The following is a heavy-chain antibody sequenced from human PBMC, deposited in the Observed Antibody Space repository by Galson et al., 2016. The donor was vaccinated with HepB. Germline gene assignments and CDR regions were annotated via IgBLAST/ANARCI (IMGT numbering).Heavy chain of an antibody. J-gene: IGHJ4*02. CDR2: ISPVDSDT. V-gene: IGHV5-51*01. D-gene: IGHD2-8*02. CDR3: ARHTDPLFDF. CDR1: GYSFTSYW. Sequence: QSGAEVKKPGESLKISCKASGYSFTSYWIAWVRQKPGKGLEWMAIISPVDSDTRYSPSFQGQVTISVDRSIRTAYLQWSSLKASDTAMYYCARHTDPLFDFWGQGTLVTVSS.